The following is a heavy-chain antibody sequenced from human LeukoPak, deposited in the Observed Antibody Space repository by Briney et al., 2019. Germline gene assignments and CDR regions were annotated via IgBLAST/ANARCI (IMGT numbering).Heavy chain of an antibody. V-gene: IGHV4-61*08. CDR2: IYYSGST. Sequence: SQTLSLTCTVSGGSISSGGYYWSWIRQHPGKGLEWIGYIYYSGSTNYNPSLKSRVTISVDTSKNQFSLKLSSVTAADTAVYYCARLIMVRGVIRPDYWGQGTLVTVSS. CDR3: ARLIMVRGVIRPDY. D-gene: IGHD3-10*01. CDR1: GGSISSGGYY. J-gene: IGHJ4*02.